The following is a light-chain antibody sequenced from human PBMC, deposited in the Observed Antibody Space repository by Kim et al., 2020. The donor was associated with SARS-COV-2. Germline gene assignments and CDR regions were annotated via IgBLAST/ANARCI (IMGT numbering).Light chain of an antibody. Sequence: SPGDRATLSCRASQSVSSNFLVWYQQKPGQAPRLLIYGASSRATGIPDRFSGSGSGTDFTLTISRLEPEDFAVYYCQQYGGSPWTFGQGTKVDIK. CDR3: QQYGGSPWT. J-gene: IGKJ1*01. V-gene: IGKV3-20*01. CDR2: GAS. CDR1: QSVSSNF.